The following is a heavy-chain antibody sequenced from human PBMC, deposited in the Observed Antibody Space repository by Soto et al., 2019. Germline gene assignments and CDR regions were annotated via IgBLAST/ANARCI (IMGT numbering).Heavy chain of an antibody. J-gene: IGHJ4*02. Sequence: EVQLVESGGGLVQPGGSLRLSCAASGFTFSSYSMNWVRQAPGKGLEWVSYISSSSSTIYYADSVKGRFTISRDNAKNSLYLQMNSLRDEDTAVYDCARDGAYCSGGSCQFDYWGQGTLVTVSS. D-gene: IGHD2-15*01. CDR1: GFTFSSYS. CDR2: ISSSSSTI. CDR3: ARDGAYCSGGSCQFDY. V-gene: IGHV3-48*02.